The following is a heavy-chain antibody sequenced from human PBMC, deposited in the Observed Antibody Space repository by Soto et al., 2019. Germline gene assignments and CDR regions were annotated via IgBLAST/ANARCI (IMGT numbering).Heavy chain of an antibody. CDR3: ARLTIFGAVRHYYYDMDV. CDR2: IYDSGST. V-gene: IGHV4-30-4*01. Sequence: SETLSLTCAVSGGSIGSGDYSWTWIRQPPGKGLEWIGYIYDSGSTYYNPSLRSRVSVSVDTSKNQFSLKVSSVTAADTAVYYCARLTIFGAVRHYYYDMDVWGQGTTVTVSS. D-gene: IGHD3-3*01. CDR1: GGSIGSGDYS. J-gene: IGHJ6*02.